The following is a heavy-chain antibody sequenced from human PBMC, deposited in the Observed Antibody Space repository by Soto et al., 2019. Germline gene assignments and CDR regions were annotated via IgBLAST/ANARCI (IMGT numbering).Heavy chain of an antibody. CDR3: ARDQHGSGSYYNIKGTAKYYYYGMDV. J-gene: IGHJ6*02. Sequence: GGSLRLSCASSVFTFSSYWMSWVRQAPGKGLELVANIKQDGSEKYYVDSVKGRFTISRDNAKNSLYLQMNSLRAEDTAVYYCARDQHGSGSYYNIKGTAKYYYYGMDVWGQGTTVTVSS. CDR1: VFTFSSYW. CDR2: IKQDGSEK. D-gene: IGHD3-10*01. V-gene: IGHV3-7*03.